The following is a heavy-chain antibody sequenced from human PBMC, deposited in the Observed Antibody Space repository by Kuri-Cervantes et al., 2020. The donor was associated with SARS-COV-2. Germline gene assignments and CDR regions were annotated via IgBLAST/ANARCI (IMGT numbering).Heavy chain of an antibody. V-gene: IGHV1-2*02. CDR1: GYTFTGYY. J-gene: IGHJ5*02. CDR3: ATIVGATYWFDP. CDR2: VIPMFPTS. Sequence: ASVKVPCKASGYTFTGYYMHWVRQAPGQGLEWMGGVIPMFPTSNYEQKFQGRVTMTEDTSTDTAYMELSSLRSEDTAVYYCATIVGATYWFDPWGQGTLVTVSS. D-gene: IGHD1-26*01.